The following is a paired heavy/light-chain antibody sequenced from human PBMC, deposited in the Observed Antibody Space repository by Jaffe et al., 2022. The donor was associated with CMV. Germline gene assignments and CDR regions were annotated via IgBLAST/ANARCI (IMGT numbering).Heavy chain of an antibody. CDR2: ITETGDTS. J-gene: IGHJ4*02. D-gene: IGHD2-15*01. Sequence: EVQLLESGGGLAQPGGSLRLSCAASGFTFRHFDMTWVRQAPGKGLEWVSAITETGDTSYYADSVKGRFTISRDNSKNTLYLQMNSLRADDTAVYYCAKDLRYSYGWGQGTLVTVSS. CDR1: GFTFRHFD. V-gene: IGHV3-23*01. CDR3: AKDLRYSYG.
Light chain of an antibody. V-gene: IGKV3-15*01. Sequence: EIVMTQSPATLSVSPGESATLSCRASQTVSSNLAWYQQKPGQAPRLLIYDGSTRATGIPAKFSGSGSGTDFTLTISSLQSEDFAVYYCQQYDNWPPLTFGGGTRVEIK. CDR2: DGS. CDR3: QQYDNWPPLT. J-gene: IGKJ4*01. CDR1: QTVSSN.